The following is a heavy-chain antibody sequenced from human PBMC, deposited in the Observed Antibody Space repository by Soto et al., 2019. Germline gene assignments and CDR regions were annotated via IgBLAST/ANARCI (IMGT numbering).Heavy chain of an antibody. CDR1: GFTFSNYG. Sequence: QVQLAESGGGVVQPGRSLRLSCAATGFTFSNYGMHWVRQAPGKGLEWVAVILKDGSDQKYADSMKGRFTISRDNSENTLYLHMNSLRAADPAVYYCARDYYYPDNAFDYWGQGTLVTVSS. CDR2: ILKDGSDQ. D-gene: IGHD3-22*01. CDR3: ARDYYYPDNAFDY. V-gene: IGHV3-33*01. J-gene: IGHJ4*02.